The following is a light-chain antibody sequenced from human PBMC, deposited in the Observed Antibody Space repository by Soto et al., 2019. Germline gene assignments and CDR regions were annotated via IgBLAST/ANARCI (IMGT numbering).Light chain of an antibody. V-gene: IGLV2-8*01. Sequence: QSVLTQPPSASGSPGESVTISCTGTSSDLGDYDYVPWYQQHPGKAPKLMIYEVNKRPSGVPDRFSGSKSGNTASLTVTGLQAEDEADYYCSSYAGSNNLIFGGGTQLTVL. CDR3: SSYAGSNNLI. CDR1: SSDLGDYDY. CDR2: EVN. J-gene: IGLJ2*01.